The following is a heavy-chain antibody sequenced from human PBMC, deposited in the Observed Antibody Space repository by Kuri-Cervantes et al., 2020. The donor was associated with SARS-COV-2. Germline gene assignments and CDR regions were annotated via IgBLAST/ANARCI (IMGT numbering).Heavy chain of an antibody. V-gene: IGHV3-21*01. CDR2: ISSSSSYI. CDR3: AKDQLAYDSSGFDY. D-gene: IGHD3-22*01. J-gene: IGHJ4*02. Sequence: GESLKISCAASGFTFSSYSMNWVRQAPGKGLEWVSSISSSSSYIYYADSVKGRFTISRDNAKNTLYLQMNSLRAEDTAVYYCAKDQLAYDSSGFDYWGQGTLVTVSS. CDR1: GFTFSSYS.